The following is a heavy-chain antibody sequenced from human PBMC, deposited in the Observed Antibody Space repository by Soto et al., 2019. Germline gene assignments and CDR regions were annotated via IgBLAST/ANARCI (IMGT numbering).Heavy chain of an antibody. CDR2: ISAYNRNT. J-gene: IGHJ4*02. Sequence: QVQLVQSGAEVKKPGASVKVSCKASGYTFTSYGLSWVRQAPGQGLEWMGWISAYNRNTNYAQKLQGRVTMTTDTSTSTASMERRSLRSDDTSVYYCARVIGAVADFDYGGQGTLVTVSS. V-gene: IGHV1-18*01. CDR1: GYTFTSYG. CDR3: ARVIGAVADFDY.